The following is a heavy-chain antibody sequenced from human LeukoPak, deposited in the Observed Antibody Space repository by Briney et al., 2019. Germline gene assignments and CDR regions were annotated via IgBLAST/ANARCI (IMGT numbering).Heavy chain of an antibody. CDR1: GFTFSSYW. CDR3: ARQGGYNYALLRNWFDP. CDR2: IKQDGSEK. Sequence: GGSLRLSCAASGFTFSSYWMSWVRQAPGKGLEWVANIKQDGSEKYYVDSVKGRFTIFRDNAKNSLYLQMNSLRAEDTAVYYCARQGGYNYALLRNWFDPWGQGTLVTVSS. J-gene: IGHJ5*02. V-gene: IGHV3-7*01. D-gene: IGHD5-18*01.